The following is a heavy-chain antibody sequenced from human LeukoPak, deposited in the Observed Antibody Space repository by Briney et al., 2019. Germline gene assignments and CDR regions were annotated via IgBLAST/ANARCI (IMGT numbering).Heavy chain of an antibody. CDR2: ISYDGSNK. J-gene: IGHJ6*03. V-gene: IGHV3-30*01. CDR3: ARAKQQLGKHNYCYMDV. CDR1: GFTFSSYA. Sequence: GGSLRLSCAASGFTFSSYAMHWVRQAPGKGLEWVAVISYDGSNKYYADSVKGRFTISRDNSKNTLYLQMNSLRAEDTAVYYCARAKQQLGKHNYCYMDVWGKGTTVTVSS. D-gene: IGHD6-13*01.